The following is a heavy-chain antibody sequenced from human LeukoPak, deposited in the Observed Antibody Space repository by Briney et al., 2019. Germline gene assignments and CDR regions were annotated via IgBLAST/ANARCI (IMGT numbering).Heavy chain of an antibody. CDR2: FHYSGTT. D-gene: IGHD6-25*01. J-gene: IGHJ3*02. CDR3: ARTYSSGAFDI. CDR1: GGSISFYY. V-gene: IGHV4-59*08. Sequence: SETLSLTCTVSGGSISFYYWSWIRQPPGKELEWIGYFHYSGTTNYNPSLKSRVTISVDTSKNQFSLKLRFVTAADTAVYYCARTYSSGAFDIWGQGTMVTVSS.